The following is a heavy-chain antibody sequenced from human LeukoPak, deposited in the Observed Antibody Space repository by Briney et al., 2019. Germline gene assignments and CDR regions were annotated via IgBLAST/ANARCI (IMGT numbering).Heavy chain of an antibody. D-gene: IGHD2/OR15-2a*01. CDR1: GFTFSSYS. CDR3: ARAFYCNDLHCNEGIPFDM. Sequence: PGGSLRLSCAASGFTFSSYSMNWVRQAPGKGLEWVSDVSGRGGDKYYTDSVKGRFTISRDNSKKTLFLDMNTLRAEDTAIYYCARAFYCNDLHCNEGIPFDMWGQGTMVTVSS. J-gene: IGHJ3*02. CDR2: VSGRGGDK. V-gene: IGHV3-23*01.